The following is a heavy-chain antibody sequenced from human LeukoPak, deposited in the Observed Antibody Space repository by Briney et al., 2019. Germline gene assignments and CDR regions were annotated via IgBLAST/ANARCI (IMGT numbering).Heavy chain of an antibody. CDR1: GFTVSSNS. Sequence: GGSLRLSCTVSGFTVSSNSWSWVRQAPGKGLEWVSFIYSGGNTHYSDSVKGRFTLFRDNSKNTLYLQMNSLRAEDTAIYYRARRAGEYSHPYDYWGQGTLVTVSS. V-gene: IGHV3-53*01. CDR2: IYSGGNT. J-gene: IGHJ4*02. CDR3: ARRAGEYSHPYDY. D-gene: IGHD2-15*01.